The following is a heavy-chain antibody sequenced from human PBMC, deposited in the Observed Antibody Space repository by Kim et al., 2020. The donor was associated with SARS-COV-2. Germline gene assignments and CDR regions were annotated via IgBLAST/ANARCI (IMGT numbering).Heavy chain of an antibody. V-gene: IGHV3-49*03. CDR1: GFTFGDYA. Sequence: GGSLRLSCTASGFTFGDYAMSWFRQAPGKGLEWVGFIRSKAYGGTTEYAASVKGRFTISRDDSKSIAYLQMNSLKTEDTAVYYCTRSIAALTPLLYVDYWGQGTLVTVSS. CDR3: TRSIAALTPLLYVDY. D-gene: IGHD6-6*01. CDR2: IRSKAYGGTT. J-gene: IGHJ4*02.